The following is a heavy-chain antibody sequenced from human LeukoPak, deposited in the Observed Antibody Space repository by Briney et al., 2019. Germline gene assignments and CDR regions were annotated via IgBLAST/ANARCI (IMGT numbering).Heavy chain of an antibody. CDR3: AKDTYESGSGWLDY. V-gene: IGHV3-30*02. CDR2: IQYNGNTE. D-gene: IGHD6-19*01. J-gene: IGHJ4*02. Sequence: QSGGSLRLSCAASGFRFSSYGMHWLRQAPGMGLEWLAFIQYNGNTEYHADSVKGRFTISRDSSKNTVYLQMNSLRAEDTAVYYCAKDTYESGSGWLDYWGQGTLVTVSS. CDR1: GFRFSSYG.